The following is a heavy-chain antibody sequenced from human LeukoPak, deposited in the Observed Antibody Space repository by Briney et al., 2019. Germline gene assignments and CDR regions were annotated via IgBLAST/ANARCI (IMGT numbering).Heavy chain of an antibody. CDR1: GFTFSSYA. CDR2: ISGSGGST. J-gene: IGHJ4*02. D-gene: IGHD1-26*01. Sequence: GGSLRLSCAASGFTFSSYAMSWVRQAPGKGLEWVSAISGSGGSTYYADSVKGRFTISRDNAKNSLYLQMNSLRAEDTAVYYCARDTKPRYSGSYGFDYWGQGTLVTVSS. CDR3: ARDTKPRYSGSYGFDY. V-gene: IGHV3-23*01.